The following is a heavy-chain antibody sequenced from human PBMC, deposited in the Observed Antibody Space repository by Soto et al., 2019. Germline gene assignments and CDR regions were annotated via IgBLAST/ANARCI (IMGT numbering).Heavy chain of an antibody. CDR3: AREMTTLATYDY. Sequence: TLSLTCAVSGGSISSGGYSGSWIRQPPGKGLEWIGYIYHSGSTYYNPSLKSRVTISVDRSKNQFSLNLSSVTAADTAVYYCAREMTTLATYDYWGQGTLVTVSS. V-gene: IGHV4-30-2*01. CDR1: GGSISSGGYS. CDR2: IYHSGST. J-gene: IGHJ4*02. D-gene: IGHD4-4*01.